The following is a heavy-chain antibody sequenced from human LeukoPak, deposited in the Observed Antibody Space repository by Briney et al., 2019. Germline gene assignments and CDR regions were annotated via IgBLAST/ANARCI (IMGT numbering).Heavy chain of an antibody. J-gene: IGHJ4*02. V-gene: IGHV3-23*01. CDR2: ISGSGGST. Sequence: GGSLRLSCAASGFTFSSYAMSWVRQAPGKGLEWVSAISGSGGSTYYADSVKGRFTISRDNAKNSLYLQMNSLRAEDTAVYYCARAKPSSGGHWGQGTLVTVSS. D-gene: IGHD6-19*01. CDR1: GFTFSSYA. CDR3: ARAKPSSGGH.